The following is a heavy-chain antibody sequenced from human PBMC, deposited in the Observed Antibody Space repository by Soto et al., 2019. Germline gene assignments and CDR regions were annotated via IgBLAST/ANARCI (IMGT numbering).Heavy chain of an antibody. CDR2: ISSSGATI. J-gene: IGHJ4*02. CDR3: ARDLYCGSYSEGY. CDR1: GFTFSDYS. D-gene: IGHD1-26*01. Sequence: EVQLVESGGGLVQPGGSLRLSCAASGFTFSDYSMNWVRQAPGKGLEWVSKISSSGATIYYADSVKGRFTISRDNARNSLYLQMNGRKDEDPAVYSCARDLYCGSYSEGYWGRGTVVTASS. V-gene: IGHV3-48*02.